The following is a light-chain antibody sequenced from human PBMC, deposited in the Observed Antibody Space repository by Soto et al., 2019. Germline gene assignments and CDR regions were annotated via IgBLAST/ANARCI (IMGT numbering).Light chain of an antibody. V-gene: IGKV3-11*01. Sequence: EIVLTQSPATLSLSPGERGTLSCRASQSVSRYLAWYQQKPGQAPRLLIYDASNRATGIPARFSGSGSGTDFTLTISSLEPEDFAVYYCQQRSNWPVTFGPGTKVDIK. J-gene: IGKJ3*01. CDR2: DAS. CDR3: QQRSNWPVT. CDR1: QSVSRY.